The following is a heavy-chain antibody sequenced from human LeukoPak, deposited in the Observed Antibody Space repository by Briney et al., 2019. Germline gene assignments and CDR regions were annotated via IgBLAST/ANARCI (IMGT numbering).Heavy chain of an antibody. V-gene: IGHV3-48*04. J-gene: IGHJ4*02. CDR3: AREGGYYYFGSGSFYIGYFDY. Sequence: GGSLRLSCAASGFTFSSYSMNWVRQAPGKGLEWVAYISSSSSSIYYADSVKGRFTISRDNAKNSLYLQMNSLRAEDTAVYYCAREGGYYYFGSGSFYIGYFDYWGQGTLVTVSS. CDR1: GFTFSSYS. D-gene: IGHD3-10*01. CDR2: ISSSSSSI.